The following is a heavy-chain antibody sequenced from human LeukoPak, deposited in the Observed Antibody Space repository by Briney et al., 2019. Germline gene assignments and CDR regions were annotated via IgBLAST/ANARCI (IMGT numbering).Heavy chain of an antibody. CDR3: VRARQRPRTFFDYGDYVGY. J-gene: IGHJ4*02. D-gene: IGHD4-17*01. CDR1: GFTFSSSW. V-gene: IGHV3-52*01. Sequence: PGGSLRLSCAASGFTFSSSWMHWVCQAPEKGLEWVADIKCDGSEKYYVDSVKGRLTISRDNAKNSLYLQVNSLRAEDMTVYYCVRARQRPRTFFDYGDYVGYWGQGTLVTVSS. CDR2: IKCDGSEK.